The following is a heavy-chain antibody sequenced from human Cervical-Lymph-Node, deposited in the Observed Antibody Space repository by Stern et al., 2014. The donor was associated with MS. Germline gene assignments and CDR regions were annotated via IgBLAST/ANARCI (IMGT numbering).Heavy chain of an antibody. J-gene: IGHJ6*02. Sequence: VQLVQSWAEVKKPGSSVKVSCKASGGTFSSYALSWVRQAPGPGLEWLGGIIPIFGTANYAQKFQGRVTITADESTSTAYMELSSLRSEDTAVYYCARGELKEGLVRGMDVWGQGTTVTVSS. CDR2: IIPIFGTA. D-gene: IGHD1-26*01. V-gene: IGHV1-69*01. CDR1: GGTFSSYA. CDR3: ARGELKEGLVRGMDV.